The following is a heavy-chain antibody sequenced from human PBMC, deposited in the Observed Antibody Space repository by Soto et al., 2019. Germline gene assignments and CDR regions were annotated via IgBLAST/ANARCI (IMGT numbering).Heavy chain of an antibody. CDR1: GFTFTTFD. CDR2: VRGRDGST. CDR3: GKGAWLDY. J-gene: IGHJ4*02. D-gene: IGHD5-12*01. V-gene: IGHV3-23*01. Sequence: EVQLLESGGGLVQTGASLRLSCAASGFTFTTFDMSWARQAPGKGLEWVSVVRGRDGSTSYADSLKGRFTISKDNSQNTLDLQMNSPGGEETALYFLGKGAWLDYWGQGTLVTVSS.